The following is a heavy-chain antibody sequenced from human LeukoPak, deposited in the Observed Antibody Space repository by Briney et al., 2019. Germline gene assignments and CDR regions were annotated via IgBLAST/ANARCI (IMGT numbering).Heavy chain of an antibody. Sequence: GRSLRLSCAASGFTFSSCGMHWVRQAPGKGLEWVAVISYDGGNKYYADSVKGRFTISRDTSKTILYLQMNSLRAEDTAVYFCARERSDAFDIWGQGTMVTVSS. CDR1: GFTFSSCG. CDR3: ARERSDAFDI. V-gene: IGHV3-30*19. CDR2: ISYDGGNK. J-gene: IGHJ3*02. D-gene: IGHD4-17*01.